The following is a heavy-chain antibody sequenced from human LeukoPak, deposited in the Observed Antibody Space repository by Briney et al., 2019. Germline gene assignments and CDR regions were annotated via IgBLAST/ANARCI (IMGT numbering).Heavy chain of an antibody. D-gene: IGHD4/OR15-4a*01. CDR1: GGSISSYY. CDR2: IFYSASA. V-gene: IGHV4-59*12. J-gene: IGHJ5*02. Sequence: SETLSLTCTVSGGSISSYYWGWIRQPPGKGLEWIGYIFYSASANYNPSLRSRVTISVDTSKNQFSLKLSSVTAADTAVYYCAREWDYGSFDPWGQGTLVTVSS. CDR3: AREWDYGSFDP.